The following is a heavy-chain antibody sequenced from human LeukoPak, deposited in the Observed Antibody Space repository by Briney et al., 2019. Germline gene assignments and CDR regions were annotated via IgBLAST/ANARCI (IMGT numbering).Heavy chain of an antibody. CDR1: GGSIRSSSYY. CDR3: ARHLGVVVQYYFDY. V-gene: IGHV4-39*01. J-gene: IGHJ4*02. D-gene: IGHD2-15*01. CDR2: IYYSGST. Sequence: SETLSLTCTVSGGSIRSSSYYWGWICQPPGKGLEWIGSIYYSGSTYYNPSLKSRVTISVDPSKNQFSLKLSSVTAADTAVYYCARHLGVVVQYYFDYWGQGTLVTVSS.